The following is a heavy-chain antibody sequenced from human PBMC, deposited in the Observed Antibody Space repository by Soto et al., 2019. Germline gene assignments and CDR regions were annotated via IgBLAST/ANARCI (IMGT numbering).Heavy chain of an antibody. CDR1: GFTFSSYA. CDR3: AKDNHCSSTSCYYLPFYYYYMDV. J-gene: IGHJ6*03. CDR2: ISGSGGST. Sequence: GGSLRLSCAASGFTFSSYAMSWVRQAPRKGLEWVSAISGSGGSTYYADSVKGRFTISRDNSKNTLYLQMNSLRAEDTAVYYCAKDNHCSSTSCYYLPFYYYYMDVWGKGTTVTVSS. D-gene: IGHD2-2*01. V-gene: IGHV3-23*01.